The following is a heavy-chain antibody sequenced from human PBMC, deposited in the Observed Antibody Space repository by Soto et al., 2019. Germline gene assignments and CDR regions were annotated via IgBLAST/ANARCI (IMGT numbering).Heavy chain of an antibody. D-gene: IGHD3-3*02. V-gene: IGHV1-69*13. CDR2: IMPVFPTP. J-gene: IGHJ6*01. Sequence: SVKVSCKTSGGTFRTSAISWVRQAPGQGLEWMGGIMPVFPTPDYAQKFQGRVTITADESTGTAYMELSSLRSEDTAVYYCARDKDRQQLGGNYYYIMDVWGQGTTVTVSS. CDR1: GGTFRTSA. CDR3: ARDKDRQQLGGNYYYIMDV.